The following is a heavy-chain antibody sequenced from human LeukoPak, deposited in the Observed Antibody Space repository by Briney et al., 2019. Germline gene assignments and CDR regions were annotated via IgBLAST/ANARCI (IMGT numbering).Heavy chain of an antibody. J-gene: IGHJ4*02. D-gene: IGHD6-6*01. V-gene: IGHV3-48*01. Sequence: GGSLRLSCAASGFTFRSYGMNWVRQGPRKGLEWISYVSSDTTAIYYADSLKGRFTVSRDNAKNSLYLQMDSLRAEDTAVYYCARGLGFSSTSWYFDSWGQGTLVTVSS. CDR3: ARGLGFSSTSWYFDS. CDR1: GFTFRSYG. CDR2: VSSDTTAI.